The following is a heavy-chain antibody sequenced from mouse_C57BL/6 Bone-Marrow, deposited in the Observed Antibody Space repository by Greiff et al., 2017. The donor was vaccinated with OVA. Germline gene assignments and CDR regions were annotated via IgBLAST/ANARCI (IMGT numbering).Heavy chain of an antibody. CDR1: GFNIKDDY. J-gene: IGHJ3*01. Sequence: VQLKQSGAELVRPGASVKLSCTASGFNIKDDYMHWVKQRPEQGLEWIGWIDPENGDTEYASKFQGKATITADTSSNTAYLQLSSLTSEDTAVYYCTTNYYGRAFAYWGQGTLVTVSA. D-gene: IGHD1-1*01. V-gene: IGHV14-4*01. CDR3: TTNYYGRAFAY. CDR2: IDPENGDT.